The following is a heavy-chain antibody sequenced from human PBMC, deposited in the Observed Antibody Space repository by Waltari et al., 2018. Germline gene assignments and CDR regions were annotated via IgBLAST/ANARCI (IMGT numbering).Heavy chain of an antibody. Sequence: QVQLVQSGAEVKKPGASVKVSCKVSGYTLTELSMHWVRQAPGKGLGWMGGFDPEDGETIYAQKFQGRVTMTEDTSTDTAYMELSSLRSEDTAVYYCATTYYYGSGSVRSDYYGMDVWGQGTTVTVSS. D-gene: IGHD3-10*01. J-gene: IGHJ6*02. CDR1: GYTLTELS. CDR3: ATTYYYGSGSVRSDYYGMDV. CDR2: FDPEDGET. V-gene: IGHV1-24*01.